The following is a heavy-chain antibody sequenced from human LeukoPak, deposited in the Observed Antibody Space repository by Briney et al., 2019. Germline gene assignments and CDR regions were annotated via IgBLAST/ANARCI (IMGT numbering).Heavy chain of an antibody. J-gene: IGHJ4*02. Sequence: PGGSLRLSCAASGFTFKSHGMSWVRQAPGKGLEWVSGISGSGHFTDYADSVKGRFTISRDNSKNTLNLQMNSLRAEDTAVYYCVKERYCSGGSCYSSHDLYWGLGTLVTVSS. V-gene: IGHV3-23*01. D-gene: IGHD2-15*01. CDR2: ISGSGHFT. CDR1: GFTFKSHG. CDR3: VKERYCSGGSCYSSHDLY.